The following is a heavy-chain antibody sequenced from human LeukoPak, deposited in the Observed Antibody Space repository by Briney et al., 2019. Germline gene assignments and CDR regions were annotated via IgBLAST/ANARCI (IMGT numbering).Heavy chain of an antibody. CDR3: ARGSYDVLTGYSTLGEY. J-gene: IGHJ4*02. D-gene: IGHD3-9*01. CDR1: GGSISGGSYY. Sequence: SETLSLTCSVSGGSISGGSYYWGWIRQPPGKGLEWIGSIYYSGSTYYSASLKSRITISMDTSKNQFSLNLSSVAAADTAVYYCARGSYDVLTGYSTLGEYWGQGTLVTVSS. V-gene: IGHV4-39*01. CDR2: IYYSGST.